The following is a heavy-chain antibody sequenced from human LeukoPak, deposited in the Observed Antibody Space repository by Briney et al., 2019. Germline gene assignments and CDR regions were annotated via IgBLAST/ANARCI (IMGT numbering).Heavy chain of an antibody. Sequence: SETLSLTCTVSGGSISSGSYYWSWIRQPAGKGLEWIGRIYTSGSTNYNPSLKSRVTISVDTSKNQFSLKLSSVTAADTAVYYCASIGGHDDYWGQGTLVTVSS. J-gene: IGHJ4*02. CDR2: IYTSGST. CDR1: GGSISSGSYY. V-gene: IGHV4-61*02. CDR3: ASIGGHDDY. D-gene: IGHD5-12*01.